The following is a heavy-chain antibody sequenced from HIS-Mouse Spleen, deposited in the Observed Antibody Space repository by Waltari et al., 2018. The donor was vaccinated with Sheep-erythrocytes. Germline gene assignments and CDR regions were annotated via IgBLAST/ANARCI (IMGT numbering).Heavy chain of an antibody. Sequence: EVQLLESGGGLVQPGGSLRLSCAASGFTFSSYAMSWVRQAPGKGVEWVSAISGSGGSTYYADSVKGRFTISRDNSKNTLYLQMNSLRAEDTAVYYCALGTGVGSAFDIWGQGTMVTVSS. V-gene: IGHV3-23*01. CDR1: GFTFSSYA. D-gene: IGHD1-26*01. CDR3: ALGTGVGSAFDI. J-gene: IGHJ3*02. CDR2: ISGSGGST.